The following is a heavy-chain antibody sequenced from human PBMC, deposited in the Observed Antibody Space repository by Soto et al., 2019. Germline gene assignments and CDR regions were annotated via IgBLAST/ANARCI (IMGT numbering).Heavy chain of an antibody. CDR3: AKDMIRSSVIKFRPGGMDV. Sequence: QVQLVESGGGVVQPGRSLRLSCAASGFTFSSYGMHWVRQAPGKGLEWVAVISYDGSNKYYADSVKGRFTISRDNSKNTLYLQMNSLRAEDTAVYYCAKDMIRSSVIKFRPGGMDVWGQGTTVTVSS. V-gene: IGHV3-30*18. CDR1: GFTFSSYG. CDR2: ISYDGSNK. D-gene: IGHD1-26*01. J-gene: IGHJ6*02.